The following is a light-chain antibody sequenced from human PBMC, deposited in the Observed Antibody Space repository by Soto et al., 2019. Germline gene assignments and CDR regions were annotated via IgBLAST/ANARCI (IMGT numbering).Light chain of an antibody. Sequence: RVMTQSRTTLSVSPGHRPTLCCRASESVSSNLAWYQQRPVQAPRLLIYRASTRATDTPVRFRGSGSGTEFTLTISSLQSEDFAVYYCQQYNNWPPSIIFGQGTRLE. V-gene: IGKV3-15*01. CDR1: ESVSSN. J-gene: IGKJ5*01. CDR2: RAS. CDR3: QQYNNWPPSII.